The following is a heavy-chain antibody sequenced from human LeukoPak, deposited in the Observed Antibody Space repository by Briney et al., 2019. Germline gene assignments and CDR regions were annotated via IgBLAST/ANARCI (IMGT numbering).Heavy chain of an antibody. J-gene: IGHJ3*02. D-gene: IGHD3-10*01. V-gene: IGHV1-2*02. CDR2: INPHSGGT. Sequence: GASVKVSCKASGHTFTGYYMHWVRQAPGQGLEWMGWINPHSGGTDYAQKFQGRVTMTRDTSISSAYMELSRLTSDDTAVYYCARDRGAPDAFDIWGQGTMVTVSS. CDR1: GHTFTGYY. CDR3: ARDRGAPDAFDI.